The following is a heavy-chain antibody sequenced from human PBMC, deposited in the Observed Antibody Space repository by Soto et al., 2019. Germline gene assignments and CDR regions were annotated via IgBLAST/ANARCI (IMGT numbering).Heavy chain of an antibody. Sequence: QVQMVQSGAAVKKTGSSVKVSCKASGGTFSSYAISWVRQAPGQGLEWMGGIIPIFCTANYAQKIQGRVTIPADESTSTAYMALSSLRSEDTAVYYCAGSPGDYSNSWYGHYWGQGTLVTVSS. V-gene: IGHV1-69*01. CDR3: AGSPGDYSNSWYGHY. CDR1: GGTFSSYA. CDR2: IIPIFCTA. D-gene: IGHD6-13*01. J-gene: IGHJ4*02.